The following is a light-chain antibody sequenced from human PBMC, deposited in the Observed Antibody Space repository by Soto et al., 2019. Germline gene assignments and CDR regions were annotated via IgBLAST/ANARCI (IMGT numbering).Light chain of an antibody. CDR3: QQYYLSPLT. Sequence: EIVLTQSPGALSVAPGETLSLSCRASEAINNNFVAWYQQRPGQVPRLLMYGASIRVSGVPDRISGRRSGTGFILNIARVEPEDSAVYFCQQYYLSPLTFGGGTQV. CDR2: GAS. CDR1: EAINNNF. J-gene: IGKJ4*01. V-gene: IGKV3-20*01.